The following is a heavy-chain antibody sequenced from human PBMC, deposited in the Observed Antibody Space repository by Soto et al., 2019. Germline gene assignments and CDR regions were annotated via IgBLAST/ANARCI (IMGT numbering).Heavy chain of an antibody. V-gene: IGHV4-30-4*01. Sequence: SETLSLTCPVFGGSVSIGDCLWSWLGERLGKGLEWIGDIHDSGNTYYNPSLKSRVTISLDTTKNQSSLKGTSMNAADTAVYCCARAREWDSGDYASLYDRWGQGNLVTVS. D-gene: IGHD4-17*01. J-gene: IGHJ5*02. CDR1: GGSVSIGDCL. CDR2: IHDSGNT. CDR3: ARAREWDSGDYASLYDR.